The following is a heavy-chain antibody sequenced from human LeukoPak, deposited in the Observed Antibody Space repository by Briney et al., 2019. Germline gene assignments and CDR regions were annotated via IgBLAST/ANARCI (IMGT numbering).Heavy chain of an antibody. CDR3: ARDWGSIKVITDY. D-gene: IGHD3-16*01. Sequence: GASVSVSCKATGYTFTSYGISWVRQAPGQGLEWVGWISSNSDNTNYAQKFQGRVTMTTDTSTNTAYMELRSLRSDDTAVYYCARDWGSIKVITDYWGQGTLVTVSS. CDR1: GYTFTSYG. J-gene: IGHJ4*02. CDR2: ISSNSDNT. V-gene: IGHV1-18*01.